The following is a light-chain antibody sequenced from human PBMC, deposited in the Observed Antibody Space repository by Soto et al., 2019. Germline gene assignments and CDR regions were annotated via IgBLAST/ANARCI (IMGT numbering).Light chain of an antibody. CDR1: QSVSSN. Sequence: EIVMTQSPAALSVSPGERATLSRRASQSVSSNLAWYQQKPGLAPRLLIYGASTRATGIPARFSGSGSGTEFTLTISSLQSEDFAVYYCQQYNNWPRTFGHGTKVEIK. CDR3: QQYNNWPRT. J-gene: IGKJ1*01. V-gene: IGKV3-15*01. CDR2: GAS.